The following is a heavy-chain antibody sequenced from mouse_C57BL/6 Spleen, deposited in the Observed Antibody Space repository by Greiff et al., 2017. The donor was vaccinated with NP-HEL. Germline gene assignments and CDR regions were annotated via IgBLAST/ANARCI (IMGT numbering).Heavy chain of an antibody. J-gene: IGHJ3*01. CDR3: ARHERDYYGSSFPAWFAY. CDR1: GYTFTEYT. D-gene: IGHD1-1*01. V-gene: IGHV1-62-2*01. Sequence: VMLQQSGAELVKPGASVKLSCKASGYTFTEYTIHWVKQRSGQGLEWIGWFYPGSGSIKYNEKFKDKATLTADKSSSTVYMELSRLTSEDSAVYFCARHERDYYGSSFPAWFAYWGQGTLVTVSA. CDR2: FYPGSGSI.